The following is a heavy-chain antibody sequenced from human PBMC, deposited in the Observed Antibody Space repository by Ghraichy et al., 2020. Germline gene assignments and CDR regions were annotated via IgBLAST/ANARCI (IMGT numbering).Heavy chain of an antibody. D-gene: IGHD3-16*02. CDR3: AKIQLRLGELSLEYGMDV. CDR2: ISWNSGSI. V-gene: IGHV3-9*01. J-gene: IGHJ6*02. CDR1: GFTFDDYA. Sequence: GGSLRLSCAASGFTFDDYAMHWVRQAPGKGLEWVSGISWNSGSIGYADSVKGRFTISRDNAKNSLYLQMNSLRAEDTALYYCAKIQLRLGELSLEYGMDVWGQGTTVTVSS.